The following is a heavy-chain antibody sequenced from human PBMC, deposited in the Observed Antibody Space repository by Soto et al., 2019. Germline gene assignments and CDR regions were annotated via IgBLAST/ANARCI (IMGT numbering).Heavy chain of an antibody. CDR1: GGSVSNKTYY. CDR3: ARTTAVPNTLRSRYFFDY. Sequence: PSETLSLTCSVSGGSVSNKTYYWSWIRQPPGKRLEWIGYVYYSGTTNYNPSLKSRVTISVDLSKNQFSLRLSSVSTADTALYYCARTTAVPNTLRSRYFFDYWGQGTLVTVSS. J-gene: IGHJ4*02. CDR2: VYYSGTT. V-gene: IGHV4-61*01. D-gene: IGHD4-17*01.